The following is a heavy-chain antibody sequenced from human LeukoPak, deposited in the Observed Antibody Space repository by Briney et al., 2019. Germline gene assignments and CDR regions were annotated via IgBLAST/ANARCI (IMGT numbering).Heavy chain of an antibody. CDR3: ATRGYYYDSGGYSYFDY. Sequence: GGSLRLSSAASGFTFSSYEMIWVRQAPGNGLEWVSYISRSANTIYYADSVKGRFTISRDNAKNSLYLQMNSLRAEDTAVYYCATRGYYYDSGGYSYFDYWGQGTLVTVSS. J-gene: IGHJ4*02. CDR1: GFTFSSYE. CDR2: ISRSANTI. D-gene: IGHD3-22*01. V-gene: IGHV3-48*03.